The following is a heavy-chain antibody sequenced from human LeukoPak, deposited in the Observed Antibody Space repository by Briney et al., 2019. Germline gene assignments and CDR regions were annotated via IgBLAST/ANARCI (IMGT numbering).Heavy chain of an antibody. CDR3: ARDHGGAAAGGMDV. J-gene: IGHJ6*02. Sequence: ASVKVSCKASGYTFTSYDINWVRQATGQGLEWMGWMNPNSGNTGYAQKFQGRVTMTRNTSISTAYMELSSLRSDDTAVYYCARDHGGAAAGGMDVWGQGTTVTVSS. CDR1: GYTFTSYD. D-gene: IGHD6-13*01. V-gene: IGHV1-8*01. CDR2: MNPNSGNT.